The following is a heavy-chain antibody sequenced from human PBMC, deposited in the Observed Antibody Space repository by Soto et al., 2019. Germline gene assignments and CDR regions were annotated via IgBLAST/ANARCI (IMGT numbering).Heavy chain of an antibody. CDR2: IIPIFGTA. Sequence: QVQLVQSGAEVKKPGSSVKVSCKASGGTFSSYAISWVRQAPGQGLEWMGGIIPIFGTANYAQKFQGRVTLTADEPTSTAYMELSSLRSEDTAVYYCARDDGIAVAGSLYFDLWGRGTLVTVSS. V-gene: IGHV1-69*12. D-gene: IGHD6-19*01. CDR3: ARDDGIAVAGSLYFDL. J-gene: IGHJ2*01. CDR1: GGTFSSYA.